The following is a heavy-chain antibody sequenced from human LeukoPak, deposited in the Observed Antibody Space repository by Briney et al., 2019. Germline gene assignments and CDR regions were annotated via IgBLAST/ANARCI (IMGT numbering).Heavy chain of an antibody. CDR2: ITGSDDKT. CDR1: GFPFSSVA. V-gene: IGHV3-23*01. Sequence: QPGGSLRLSCAASGFPFSSVAMTWVRQAPWKGLEWVSTITGSDDKTYDADSVKGRFTISRDYSKNTVHLQMNNLRPEDTAIYYCAKGPHLYSGYHPDSWGQGTLVTVSS. J-gene: IGHJ4*02. D-gene: IGHD3-22*01. CDR3: AKGPHLYSGYHPDS.